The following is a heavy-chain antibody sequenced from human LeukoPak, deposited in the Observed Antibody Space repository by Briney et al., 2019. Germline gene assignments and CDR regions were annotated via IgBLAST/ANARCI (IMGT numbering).Heavy chain of an antibody. CDR3: ATTRTQWFGELSLTPNGMDV. D-gene: IGHD3-10*01. CDR1: GYTLTELS. CDR2: FDLEDGET. Sequence: ASVKVSCKVSGYTLTELSMHWVRQAPGKGLEWMGGFDLEDGETIYAQKFQGRVTMTEDTSTDTAYMELSSLRSEDTAVYYCATTRTQWFGELSLTPNGMDVWGQGTTVTVSS. J-gene: IGHJ6*02. V-gene: IGHV1-24*01.